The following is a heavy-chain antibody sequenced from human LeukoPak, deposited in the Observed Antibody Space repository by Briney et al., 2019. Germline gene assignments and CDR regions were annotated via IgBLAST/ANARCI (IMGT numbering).Heavy chain of an antibody. J-gene: IGHJ4*02. V-gene: IGHV3-30*18. CDR1: GFTFSSYG. CDR2: ISYDGSNK. CDR3: AKDLEGATDY. Sequence: GGSLRLSCAASGFTFSSYGMHWVRQAPGKGLEWVAVISYDGSNKYYADSVKGRFTISRDNSKNTLYLQMNSLRAEDTAVYYCAKDLEGATDYWGQGTLVTVSS. D-gene: IGHD1-26*01.